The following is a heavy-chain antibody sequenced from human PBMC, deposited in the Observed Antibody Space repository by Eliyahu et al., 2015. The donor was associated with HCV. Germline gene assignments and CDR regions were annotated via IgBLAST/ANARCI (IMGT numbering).Heavy chain of an antibody. Sequence: QVQLQQWGAGLLKPSETLSLTCAVYGGSFSGYYWSWIRQPPGKGLEWIGEINHSGSTNYNPSLKSRVTISVDTSKNQFSLKLSSVTAADTAVYYCARRPVTVVANMVRGGAFDIWGQGTMVTVSS. CDR3: ARRPVTVVANMVRGGAFDI. D-gene: IGHD3-10*01. J-gene: IGHJ3*02. CDR2: INHSGST. V-gene: IGHV4-34*01. CDR1: GGSFSGYY.